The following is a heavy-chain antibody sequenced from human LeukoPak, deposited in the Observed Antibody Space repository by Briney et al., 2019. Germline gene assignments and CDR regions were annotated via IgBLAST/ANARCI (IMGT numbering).Heavy chain of an antibody. J-gene: IGHJ3*02. D-gene: IGHD3-10*01. CDR1: GYTFTSYY. V-gene: IGHV1-46*01. CDR3: ARDTSTMVRGVKWAFDI. CDR2: INPSGGST. Sequence: ASVKVSCKASGYTFTSYYMHWVRQAPGQGLEWMGIINPSGGSTSYAQKFQGRVTMTRDTSMSTVYMELSSLRSEDTAVYYCARDTSTMVRGVKWAFDIWGQGTMVTVSS.